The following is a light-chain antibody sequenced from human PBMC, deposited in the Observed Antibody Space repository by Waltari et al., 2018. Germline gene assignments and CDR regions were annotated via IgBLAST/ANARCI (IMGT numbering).Light chain of an antibody. CDR2: QDT. Sequence: SYELTQPPSVSVSPGQTASITCSGDILGNKYASWYQQKSGQSPLLVIYQDTKRPSEIPERFSGSKSANAATLTITGTQAMDEADYYCQALGTGAWVFGGGTKLTVL. V-gene: IGLV3-1*01. CDR1: ILGNKY. J-gene: IGLJ3*02. CDR3: QALGTGAWV.